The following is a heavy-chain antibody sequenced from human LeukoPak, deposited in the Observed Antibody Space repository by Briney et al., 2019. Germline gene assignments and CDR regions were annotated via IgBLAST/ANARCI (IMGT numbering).Heavy chain of an antibody. V-gene: IGHV3-74*01. CDR2: IHSDGIGT. CDR3: ARDISYNSLDY. D-gene: IGHD6-13*01. J-gene: IGHJ4*02. CDR1: GFTFSSYW. Sequence: PGGSLRLSCAASGFTFSSYWMHWIRQAPGKGLVWVSRIHSDGIGTSYADSVKGRSTISRDNSKNTLYLEMNSLRAEDTAVYYCARDISYNSLDYWGQGTLVIVSS.